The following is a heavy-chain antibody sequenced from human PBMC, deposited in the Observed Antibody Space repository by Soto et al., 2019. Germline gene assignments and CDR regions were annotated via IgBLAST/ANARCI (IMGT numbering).Heavy chain of an antibody. CDR3: ARGINYYDSGDDAFDI. V-gene: IGHV1-8*01. J-gene: IGHJ3*02. CDR2: MNPNSGNT. D-gene: IGHD3-10*01. CDR1: EYTFTSYD. Sequence: ASVKVSCKASEYTFTSYDINWVRQATGQGLEWMGWMNPNSGNTGYAQKFQGRVTMTRNTSISTAYMELSSLRSEDTAVYYCARGINYYDSGDDAFDIWGQGTMVTVSS.